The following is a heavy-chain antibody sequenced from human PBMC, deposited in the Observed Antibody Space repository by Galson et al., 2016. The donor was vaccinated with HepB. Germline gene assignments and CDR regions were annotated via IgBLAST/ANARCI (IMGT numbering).Heavy chain of an antibody. J-gene: IGHJ3*02. CDR3: TINHDYAFHT. CDR1: GFIFSTYW. V-gene: IGHV3-7*01. Sequence: FLRLSCAASGFIFSTYWMSWVRQVPGKGLEWVANLKPDGSVEYYVDSVRGRFSISRDNAKNSLYLRLNSLRAEDTAVYYCTINHDYAFHTWGQGTVVTVSS. CDR2: LKPDGSVE. D-gene: IGHD1-14*01.